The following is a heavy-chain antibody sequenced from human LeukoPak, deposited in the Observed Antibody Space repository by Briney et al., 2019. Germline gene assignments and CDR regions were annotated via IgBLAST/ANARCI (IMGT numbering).Heavy chain of an antibody. CDR1: GFTFSSYG. J-gene: IGHJ4*02. V-gene: IGHV3-33*01. CDR2: IWYDGSNK. D-gene: IGHD6-19*01. Sequence: TGRSLRLSCAASGFTFSSYGMHWVRQAPGKGLEWVAVIWYDGSNKYYADSVKGRFTISRDNSKNTLYLQMNSLRAEDTAVYYCASTSGWYEPTDYWGQGTLVTVSS. CDR3: ASTSGWYEPTDY.